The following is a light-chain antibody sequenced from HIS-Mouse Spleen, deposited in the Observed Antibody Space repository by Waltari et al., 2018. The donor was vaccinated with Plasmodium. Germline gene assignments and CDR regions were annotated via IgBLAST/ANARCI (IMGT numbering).Light chain of an antibody. J-gene: IGKJ2*01. CDR1: QGISSY. V-gene: IGKV1-9*01. Sequence: IQLTQSPSFLSASAGARVTITCRASQGISSYLAWYQQQPGKAPKLLIYAASTLQSGVPSRFSGSGSGTEFTLTISSLQPEDFATYYCQQLNSYPYTFGQGTKLEIK. CDR3: QQLNSYPYT. CDR2: AAS.